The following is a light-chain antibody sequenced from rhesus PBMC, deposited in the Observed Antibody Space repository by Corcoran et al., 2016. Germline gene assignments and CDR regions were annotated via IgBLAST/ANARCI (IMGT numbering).Light chain of an antibody. Sequence: EIVMTQSPATLSLSPGERATLSCRASQSVSSNLAWYQQKTGQAPSLLIYGASSRATGIPDRFSGSGSETDFTLPISTLEPEDFAVYYCPQYSNWTHPTFGGGTKVEIK. CDR2: GAS. CDR1: QSVSSN. V-gene: IGKV3-42*03. CDR3: PQYSNWTHPT. J-gene: IGKJ4*01.